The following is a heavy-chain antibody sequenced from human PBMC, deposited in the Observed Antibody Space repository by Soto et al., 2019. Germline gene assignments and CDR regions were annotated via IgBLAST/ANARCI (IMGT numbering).Heavy chain of an antibody. Sequence: GASVKVSCKASGGTFSSYAISWVRQAPGQGLEWMGGIIPIFGTANYAQKFQGRVTITADESTSTAYMELSSLRSEDTAVYYCARVMEPYSSSSVSYDYWGQGTLVTVSS. D-gene: IGHD6-6*01. J-gene: IGHJ4*02. CDR1: GGTFSSYA. V-gene: IGHV1-69*13. CDR2: IIPIFGTA. CDR3: ARVMEPYSSSSVSYDY.